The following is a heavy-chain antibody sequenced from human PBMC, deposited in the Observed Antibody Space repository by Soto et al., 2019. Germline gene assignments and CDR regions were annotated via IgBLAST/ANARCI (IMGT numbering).Heavy chain of an antibody. CDR1: GFTFSDYY. V-gene: IGHV3-11*01. CDR2: ISSSGSTI. CDR3: AREGSVVTAINWFDP. D-gene: IGHD2-21*02. Sequence: GSLRLSCAASGFTFSDYYMSWIRQAPGKGLEWVSYISSSGSTIYYADSVKGRFTISRDNAKNSLYLQMNSLRAEDTAVYYCAREGSVVTAINWFDPWGQGTLVTVSS. J-gene: IGHJ5*02.